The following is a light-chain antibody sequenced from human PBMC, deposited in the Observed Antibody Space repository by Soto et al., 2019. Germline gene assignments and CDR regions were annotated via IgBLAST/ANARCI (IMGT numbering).Light chain of an antibody. CDR1: RSDVGGYNY. CDR3: CSLTLISAPLSV. CDR2: DVS. J-gene: IGLJ1*01. Sequence: QSALTQPASVSGSPGQSITISCTGTRSDVGGYNYVSWYQQHPGTAPKVMVFDVSKRPSGVSNRFSGSKSGNTASLTISGLQAELVSYYSCCSLTLISAPLSVFPTGTKVTV. V-gene: IGLV2-14*01.